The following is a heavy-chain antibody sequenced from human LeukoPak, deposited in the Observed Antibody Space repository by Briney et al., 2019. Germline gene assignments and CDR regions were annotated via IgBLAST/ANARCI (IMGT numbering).Heavy chain of an antibody. CDR3: ARGARMRVRKNWFDP. J-gene: IGHJ5*02. Sequence: PSETLSLTCAVYGGSFSGYYWSRIRQPPGKGLDWIGESNHSGSTNYNPSLKSRVTISVDTSKNQFSLKLSSVTAADTAVYYCARGARMRVRKNWFDPWGQGTLVTVSS. CDR2: SNHSGST. CDR1: GGSFSGYY. D-gene: IGHD3-10*01. V-gene: IGHV4-34*01.